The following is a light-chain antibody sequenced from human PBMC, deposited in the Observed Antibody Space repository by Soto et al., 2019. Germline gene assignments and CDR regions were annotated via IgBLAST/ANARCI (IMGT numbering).Light chain of an antibody. V-gene: IGKV1-6*01. CDR1: QSISSY. Sequence: IQMTQSPCALSASVVDRVTITFLASQSISSYLNWYQQKPGKAPKLLIYAASSLQSGVPSRFSGSGSGTDFTLTISSLQPEDFATYYCLQDYNYPWKFGQGTKVDIK. CDR3: LQDYNYPWK. J-gene: IGKJ1*01. CDR2: AAS.